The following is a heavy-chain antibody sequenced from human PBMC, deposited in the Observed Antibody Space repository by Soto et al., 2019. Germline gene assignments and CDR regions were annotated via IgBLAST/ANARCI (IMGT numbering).Heavy chain of an antibody. CDR3: AKVETRSSQDFDY. CDR2: ISNDGSNQ. D-gene: IGHD6-13*01. J-gene: IGHJ4*02. V-gene: IGHV3-30*18. Sequence: GGSLRLSCAVSGLTFSSYGMHWVRQAPGKGLEWVAVISNDGSNQYYADSVKGRFTISRDNSKNTLYLQMNSLRAEDTAVYYCAKVETRSSQDFDYWGQGTLVTVSS. CDR1: GLTFSSYG.